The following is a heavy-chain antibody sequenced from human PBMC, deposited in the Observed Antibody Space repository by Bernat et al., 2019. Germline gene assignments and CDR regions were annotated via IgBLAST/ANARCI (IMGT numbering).Heavy chain of an antibody. CDR3: AGEALSEQWLVPDFDY. CDR2: ISSSGSTI. J-gene: IGHJ4*02. V-gene: IGHV3-48*03. Sequence: EVQLVESGGGLVQPGGSLRLSCSASGFTFSSYEMNWVRQAPGKGLDWVSYISSSGSTIYYADSVKDRFTISRDNAKNSLYLQVNSLRAEDTAVYYCAGEALSEQWLVPDFDYWGQGTLVTVSS. CDR1: GFTFSSYE. D-gene: IGHD6-19*01.